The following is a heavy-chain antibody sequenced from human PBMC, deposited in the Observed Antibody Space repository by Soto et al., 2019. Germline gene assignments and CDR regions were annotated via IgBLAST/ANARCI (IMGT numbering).Heavy chain of an antibody. V-gene: IGHV4-31*03. CDR2: IYYSGST. Sequence: QVQLQESGPGLVKPSQTLSLTCTVSGGSISSGGYYWSWIRQHPGKGLEWIGYIYYSGSTYYNPSLKGRVTISVDTSKNQFSLKLSSVTAADTDVYSCARASAAGPTYYYYGMDVWGQGTTVTVSS. D-gene: IGHD6-13*01. J-gene: IGHJ6*02. CDR3: ARASAAGPTYYYYGMDV. CDR1: GGSISSGGYY.